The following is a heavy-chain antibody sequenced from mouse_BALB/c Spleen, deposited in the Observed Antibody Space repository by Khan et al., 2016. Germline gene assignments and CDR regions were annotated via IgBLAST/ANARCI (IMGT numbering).Heavy chain of an antibody. D-gene: IGHD1-1*01. J-gene: IGHJ2*01. CDR2: SYPYNGGS. V-gene: IGHV1S29*02. Sequence: VQLQQSGPELVKPGASVKISCKAAGYTFIDYNMHWVKQSHGKSLEWIGYSYPYNGGSTYNQKFKSKATLTVDNSSSTAFMELRSLTSEDSAVYYCERGIFLLLDYWCQGTTRTVSS. CDR3: ERGIFLLLDY. CDR1: GYTFIDYN.